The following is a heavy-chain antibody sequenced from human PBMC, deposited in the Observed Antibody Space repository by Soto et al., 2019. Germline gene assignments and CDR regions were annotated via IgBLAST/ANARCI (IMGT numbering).Heavy chain of an antibody. Sequence: ASVKVSCKASGYTFTSYAMHWVRQAPGQRLEWMGWINAGNGNTKYSQKFQGRVTITRDTSASTAYMELSSLRSEDTAVYYCARDRKTMVRGVMSWFDPWGQGTLVTVSS. CDR1: GYTFTSYA. CDR2: INAGNGNT. V-gene: IGHV1-3*01. J-gene: IGHJ5*02. CDR3: ARDRKTMVRGVMSWFDP. D-gene: IGHD3-10*01.